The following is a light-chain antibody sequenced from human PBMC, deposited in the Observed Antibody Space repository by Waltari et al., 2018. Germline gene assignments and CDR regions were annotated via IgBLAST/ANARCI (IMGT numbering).Light chain of an antibody. Sequence: EIVMTQSPATLSVSPGERATLSCRASQSVNSNLAWYQQKPGQAPRLLIYGASTRATGIPARFSGSGSATEFTLTISSLQSEDFAVYYCQQYNNWPQTFGGGTKVEIK. J-gene: IGKJ4*01. CDR3: QQYNNWPQT. CDR2: GAS. V-gene: IGKV3-15*01. CDR1: QSVNSN.